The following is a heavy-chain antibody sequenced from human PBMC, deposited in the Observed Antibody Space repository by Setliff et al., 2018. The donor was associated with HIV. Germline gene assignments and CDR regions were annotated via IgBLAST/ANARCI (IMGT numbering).Heavy chain of an antibody. V-gene: IGHV3-74*01. CDR2: INNDATIT. D-gene: IGHD6-25*01. CDR1: GFSFSSYW. J-gene: IGHJ4*02. Sequence: LRLSCEASGFSFSSYWMNWVRQAPGKGLMWVSHINNDATITNYADSVKGRFTISRDNAKNTLYLQMNSLRAEDTAIYYCVRDTTSGWMLTSWGQGTLVTVSS. CDR3: VRDTTSGWMLTS.